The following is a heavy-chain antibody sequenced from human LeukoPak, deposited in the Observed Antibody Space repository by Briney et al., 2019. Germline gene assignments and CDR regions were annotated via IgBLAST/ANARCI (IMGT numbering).Heavy chain of an antibody. V-gene: IGHV1-69*05. D-gene: IGHD1-26*01. J-gene: IGHJ4*02. CDR1: GYTFTSYY. CDR2: IIPIFGTA. CDR3: ARELMGATDY. Sequence: ASVKVSCKASGYTFTSYYMHWVRQAPGQGLEWMGGIIPIFGTANYAQKFQGRVTITTDESTSTAYMELSSLRSEDTAVYYCARELMGATDYWGQGTLVTVSS.